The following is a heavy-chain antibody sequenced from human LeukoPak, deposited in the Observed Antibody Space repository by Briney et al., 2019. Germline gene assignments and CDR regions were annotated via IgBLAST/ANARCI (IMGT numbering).Heavy chain of an antibody. CDR2: INAANGDT. J-gene: IGHJ5*02. V-gene: IGHV1-3*01. D-gene: IGHD5-12*01. Sequence: ASVKVSCKASGYTFTSYAMHWVRRAPGQRLEWMGWINAANGDTKYSQKFQGRVTMTRDTSTSTVYMELSSLRSEDTAVYYCARASRIVATIRFGGRFDPWGQGTLVTVSS. CDR3: ARASRIVATIRFGGRFDP. CDR1: GYTFTSYA.